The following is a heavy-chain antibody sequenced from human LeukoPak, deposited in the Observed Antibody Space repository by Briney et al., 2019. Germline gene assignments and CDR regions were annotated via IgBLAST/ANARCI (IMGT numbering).Heavy chain of an antibody. J-gene: IGHJ5*02. D-gene: IGHD6-13*01. CDR2: ISSTGGTI. CDR1: GFTFSSNS. CDR3: ARGSSSWLLFDP. Sequence: GGSLRLSCAASGFTFSSNSMNWVRQAPGKGLEWVSYISSTGGTIYYADSMKGRFTISRDNAKNSLYLQMNSLRAEDTAVYYCARGSSSWLLFDPWGQGTLVTVSS. V-gene: IGHV3-48*04.